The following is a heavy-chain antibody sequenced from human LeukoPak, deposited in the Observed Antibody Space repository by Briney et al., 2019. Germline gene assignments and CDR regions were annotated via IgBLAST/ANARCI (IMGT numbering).Heavy chain of an antibody. V-gene: IGHV3-23*01. D-gene: IGHD3-16*01. J-gene: IGHJ4*02. CDR2: ISGSGGST. Sequence: GSLRLSCAASGFTFSSYAMSWVRQAPGKGLEWVSAISGSGGSTYYADSVKGRFTISRDNSKNTLYLQMNSLRAEDTAVYYCAKGYYDYVWGSYYFDYWGQGTLVTVSS. CDR3: AKGYYDYVWGSYYFDY. CDR1: GFTFSSYA.